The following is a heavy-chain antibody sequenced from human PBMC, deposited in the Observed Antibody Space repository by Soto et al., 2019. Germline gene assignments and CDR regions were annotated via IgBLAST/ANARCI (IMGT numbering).Heavy chain of an antibody. V-gene: IGHV3-11*01. Sequence: QVQLVESGGGLVKPGGSLRLSCAASGFTFSESYMSWIRQAPGKGLEWVSHISGRSNTIYYADSVKGRFTISRDNAKTSLYLQMNSLRAEDTAVYYCARDPPTVTTSSFDYWGLGTLVTVSS. D-gene: IGHD4-17*01. CDR2: ISGRSNTI. CDR3: ARDPPTVTTSSFDY. CDR1: GFTFSESY. J-gene: IGHJ4*02.